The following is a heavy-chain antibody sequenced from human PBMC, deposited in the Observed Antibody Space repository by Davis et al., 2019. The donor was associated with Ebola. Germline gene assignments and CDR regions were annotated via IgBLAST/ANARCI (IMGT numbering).Heavy chain of an antibody. CDR2: ISGSGGNT. J-gene: IGHJ6*02. Sequence: PGGSLRLSCAASGFTFSSYAMSWVRQAPGKGLEWVSVISGSGGNTYYADSVKGRFTISRDNSKNTMYLQMNSLRAEDKAIYYCVRGTQHYDILTGRPHYYYGMDVWGQGTTVTVSS. D-gene: IGHD3-9*01. V-gene: IGHV3-23*01. CDR1: GFTFSSYA. CDR3: VRGTQHYDILTGRPHYYYGMDV.